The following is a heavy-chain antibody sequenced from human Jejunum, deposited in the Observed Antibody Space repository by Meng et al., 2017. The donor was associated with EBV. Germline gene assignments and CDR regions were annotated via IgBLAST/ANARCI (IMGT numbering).Heavy chain of an antibody. CDR3: TRDRSVPGLSQFDY. V-gene: IGHV7-4-1*02. CDR2: INTNTGQP. CDR1: GYSCTSYV. J-gene: IGHJ4*02. D-gene: IGHD2/OR15-2a*01. Sequence: VYLVSSVKRPGASSQVSCKASGYSCTSYVMNWGRQAPGQGLEWVGGINTNTGQPTYAQGFTGRFGFSLDTSVSTAYLQISSLKADDTAVYYCTRDRSVPGLSQFDYWGQGTLVTVSS.